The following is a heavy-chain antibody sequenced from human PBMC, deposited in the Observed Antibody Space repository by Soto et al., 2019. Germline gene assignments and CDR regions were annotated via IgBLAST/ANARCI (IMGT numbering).Heavy chain of an antibody. CDR3: ASAEATGLDH. CDR2: AHHSGRT. CDR1: GGSMTSSNW. J-gene: IGHJ4*02. V-gene: IGHV4-4*02. D-gene: IGHD1-26*01. Sequence: QVQLQESGPGLVKPSGTLSLTCTVSGGSMTSSNWWNWVRHSPGKGLEWIGEAHHSGRTNYNQSLKSRVTISVDKSKNHFSLKLSAVTAADTDVYYCASAEATGLDHWGQGTLVTVSS.